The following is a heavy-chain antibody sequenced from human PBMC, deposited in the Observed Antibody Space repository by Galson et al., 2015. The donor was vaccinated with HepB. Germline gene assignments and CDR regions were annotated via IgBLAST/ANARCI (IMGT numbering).Heavy chain of an antibody. V-gene: IGHV4-34*01. Sequence: TLSPTRAVYGVSFSGYYWSWIRPRPGKGLEWIGEINHSGSTNYNPSLKSRVTISVDTSKNQFSLKLSSVTAADTAVYYCARGHLHYGMDVWGQGTTVTVSS. J-gene: IGHJ6*02. CDR2: INHSGST. CDR3: ARGHLHYGMDV. CDR1: GVSFSGYY.